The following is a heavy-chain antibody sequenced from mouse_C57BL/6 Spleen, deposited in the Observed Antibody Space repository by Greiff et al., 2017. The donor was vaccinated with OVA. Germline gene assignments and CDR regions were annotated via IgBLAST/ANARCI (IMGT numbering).Heavy chain of an antibody. V-gene: IGHV3-6*01. CDR2: ISYDGSN. CDR1: GYSITSGYY. CDR3: AREDYGSSENFDV. D-gene: IGHD1-1*01. Sequence: DVKLQESGPGLVKPSQSLSLTCSVTGYSITSGYYWNWIRQFPGNKLEWMGYISYDGSNNYNPSLKNRISITRDTSKNQFFLKLNSVTTEDTATYYCAREDYGSSENFDVWGTGTTVTVAS. J-gene: IGHJ1*03.